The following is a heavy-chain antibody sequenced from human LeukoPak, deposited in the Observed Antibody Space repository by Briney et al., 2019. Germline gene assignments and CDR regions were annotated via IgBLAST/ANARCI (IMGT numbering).Heavy chain of an antibody. D-gene: IGHD6-6*01. Sequence: GGSLRLSCAASGFTFSSYGMHWVRQAPGKGLEWVAFIRYDGSNKYYADSVKGRFTISRDNSKNTLYLQMNSLRAKDTVVYYCATAPAAYSSSSFWGQGTLVTVSS. CDR3: ATAPAAYSSSSF. V-gene: IGHV3-30*02. CDR1: GFTFSSYG. J-gene: IGHJ4*02. CDR2: IRYDGSNK.